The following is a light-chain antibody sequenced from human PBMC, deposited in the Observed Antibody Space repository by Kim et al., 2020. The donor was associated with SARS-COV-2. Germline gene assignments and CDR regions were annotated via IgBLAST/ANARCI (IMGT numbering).Light chain of an antibody. J-gene: IGLJ3*02. V-gene: IGLV1-51*01. CDR1: SSSIGNNY. CDR3: ATWDSSLSAGV. Sequence: GQKVTISCSVSSSSIGNNYVSWYQQRQGPAPYLLIYDNNKRPSGLPDRFSGSKSGTSATLGITGLQTGDEADYYCATWDSSLSAGVFGGGTQLTVL. CDR2: DNN.